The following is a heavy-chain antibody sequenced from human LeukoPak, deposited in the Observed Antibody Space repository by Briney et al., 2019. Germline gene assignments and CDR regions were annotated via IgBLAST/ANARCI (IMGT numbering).Heavy chain of an antibody. J-gene: IGHJ4*02. CDR1: GGTFNSYA. D-gene: IGHD2-8*01. Sequence: ASVKVSCKASGGTFNSYAISWVRQAPGQGLEWMGGIIPIFGTANYAQKFQGRVTITADESTSTGNMELSSLTSEDTAVYYCARGIYCTNTTCHSRGAYYFDSWGQGSLVTVSS. V-gene: IGHV1-69*01. CDR3: ARGIYCTNTTCHSRGAYYFDS. CDR2: IIPIFGTA.